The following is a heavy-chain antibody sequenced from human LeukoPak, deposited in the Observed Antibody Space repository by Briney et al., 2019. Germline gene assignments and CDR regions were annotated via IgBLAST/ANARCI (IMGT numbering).Heavy chain of an antibody. J-gene: IGHJ4*02. CDR3: AREAVAARPFSFDY. CDR1: GGTFSSYA. CDR2: IIPIFGTA. V-gene: IGHV1-69*13. Sequence: SVKVSCKASGGTFSSYAISWVRQAPGQGLEWMGGIIPIFGTANYAQKFQGRVTITADESTSTAYMELSSLGYEDTAVYYCAREAVAARPFSFDYWGQGTPVTVSS. D-gene: IGHD6-6*01.